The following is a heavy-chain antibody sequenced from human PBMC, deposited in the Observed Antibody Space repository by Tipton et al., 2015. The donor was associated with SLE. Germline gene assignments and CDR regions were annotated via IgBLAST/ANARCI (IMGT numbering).Heavy chain of an antibody. CDR1: GYSISSGYY. V-gene: IGHV4-61*02. CDR3: ATGYYYDSSGYYYYYGMDV. CDR2: IYTSGST. D-gene: IGHD3-22*01. J-gene: IGHJ6*02. Sequence: TLSLTCTVSGYSISSGYYWSWIRQPAGKGLEWIGRIYTSGSTNYNPSLKSRVTISVDTSKNQFSLKLSSVTAADTAVYYCATGYYYDSSGYYYYYGMDVWDQGTTVTVSS.